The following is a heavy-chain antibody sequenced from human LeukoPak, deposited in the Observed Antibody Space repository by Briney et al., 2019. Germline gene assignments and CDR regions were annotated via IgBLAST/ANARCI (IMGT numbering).Heavy chain of an antibody. CDR1: VGSVSSGNW. Sequence: SGTLSLTCAVSVGSVSSGNWWSWVRQSPGKGLEWIGEIYHNRTPNYNPSLKSRVTISADTFKNHFSLKLTSVTATDTAVYYCAYYSVLGRTFDYWGQGTLVTVSS. CDR3: AYYSVLGRTFDY. J-gene: IGHJ4*02. CDR2: IYHNRTP. V-gene: IGHV4-4*02. D-gene: IGHD4-11*01.